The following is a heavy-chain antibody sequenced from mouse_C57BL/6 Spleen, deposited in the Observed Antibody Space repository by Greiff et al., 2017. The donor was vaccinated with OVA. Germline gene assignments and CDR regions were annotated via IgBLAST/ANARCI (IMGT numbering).Heavy chain of an antibody. V-gene: IGHV1-82*01. D-gene: IGHD2-12*01. CDR2: IYPGDGDT. Sequence: VQLQESGPELVKPGASVKISCKASGYAFSSSWMNWVKQRPGQGLEWIGRIYPGDGDTNYNGKFKGKATLTADKSSSTAYMQLSSLTSEDSAVYFCAKGLTTVDYWGQGTTLTVSA. J-gene: IGHJ2*01. CDR1: GYAFSSSW. CDR3: AKGLTTVDY.